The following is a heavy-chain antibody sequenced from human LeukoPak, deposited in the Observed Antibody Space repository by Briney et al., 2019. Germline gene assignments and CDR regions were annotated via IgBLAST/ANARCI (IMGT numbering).Heavy chain of an antibody. V-gene: IGHV3-21*01. CDR1: GFTFSAYS. J-gene: IGHJ4*02. CDR3: ARDYYDSLTGYYSSFDY. CDR2: ISSRSTNI. Sequence: GGSLRLSCAASGFTFSAYSMNWVRQAPGKGLEWVSSISSRSTNIYYADSVKGRFTISRDNAKNSLYLQMNSLRGEGTAVYYCARDYYDSLTGYYSSFDYWGQGTLVTVSS. D-gene: IGHD3-9*01.